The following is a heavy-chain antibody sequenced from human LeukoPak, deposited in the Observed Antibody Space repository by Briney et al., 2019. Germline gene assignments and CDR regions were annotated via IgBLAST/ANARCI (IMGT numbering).Heavy chain of an antibody. CDR3: AKDIHQYGDYGYFQH. J-gene: IGHJ1*01. V-gene: IGHV3-9*01. CDR1: GFTFDDYA. Sequence: PGGSLRLSCAASGFTFDDYAMHWVRQAPGKGLEWVSGISWNSGSIGYADSVKGRFTISRDNAKNSLYLQMNSLRAEDTALYYCAKDIHQYGDYGYFQHWGQGTLVTVSS. CDR2: ISWNSGSI. D-gene: IGHD4-17*01.